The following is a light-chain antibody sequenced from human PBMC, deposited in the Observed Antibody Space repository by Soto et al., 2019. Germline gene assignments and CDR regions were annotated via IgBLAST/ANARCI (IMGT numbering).Light chain of an antibody. V-gene: IGKV1-6*01. J-gene: IGKJ1*01. CDR3: LQDYDYPRT. CDR1: QGIRND. CDR2: IAS. Sequence: ALPMTQSPSSLSASVGDRVTITCRASQGIRNDLGWYQQKPGMAPRLLIYIASTLQSGVPSRFSGSGSGTDFTLTISSLQPEDSATYYCLQDYDYPRTFGQGTKVEIK.